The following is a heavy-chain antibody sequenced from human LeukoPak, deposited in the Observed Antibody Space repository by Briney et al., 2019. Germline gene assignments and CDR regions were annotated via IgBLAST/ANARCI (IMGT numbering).Heavy chain of an antibody. CDR2: INSDGSST. D-gene: IGHD3-9*01. Sequence: GGSLRLSCGASGFAFSTYWMHWVRQAPGKGLVWVSRINSDGSSTTYADSVKGRFTISRENAKNTLYLQMNSLRAEDTAVYYCASHFDWRNWGQGTLVTVSS. V-gene: IGHV3-74*01. J-gene: IGHJ4*02. CDR3: ASHFDWRN. CDR1: GFAFSTYW.